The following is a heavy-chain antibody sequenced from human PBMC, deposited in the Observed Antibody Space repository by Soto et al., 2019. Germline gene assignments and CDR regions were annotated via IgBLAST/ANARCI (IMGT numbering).Heavy chain of an antibody. CDR3: ARERPDGARLDP. V-gene: IGHV4-30-4*01. D-gene: IGHD6-6*01. CDR1: GGSISSGDYY. Sequence: QVQLQESGPGLVKPSQTLSLTCTVSGGSISSGDYYWSWIRQPPGKGLEWIGYIYHSGSTYYNPSLESPFTISVNTSKNQYSLKLSSVTAADTAVYYCARERPDGARLDPWGQGTLVTVSS. J-gene: IGHJ5*02. CDR2: IYHSGST.